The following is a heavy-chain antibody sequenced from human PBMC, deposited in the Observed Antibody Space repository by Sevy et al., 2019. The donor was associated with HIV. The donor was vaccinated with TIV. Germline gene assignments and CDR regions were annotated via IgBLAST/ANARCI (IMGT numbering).Heavy chain of an antibody. CDR1: GFTVSGNY. Sequence: GGSLRLSCAASGFTVSGNYMSWVRQAPGKGLEWVSVIYSGGSTYYADSGKGRFTISRNNSKNTLYLQMNSMRAEDTDRYYCARYSWFYYDGRDSSAFDAFDIWGQGTMVTVSS. CDR2: IYSGGST. D-gene: IGHD3-22*01. J-gene: IGHJ3*02. V-gene: IGHV3-53*01. CDR3: ARYSWFYYDGRDSSAFDAFDI.